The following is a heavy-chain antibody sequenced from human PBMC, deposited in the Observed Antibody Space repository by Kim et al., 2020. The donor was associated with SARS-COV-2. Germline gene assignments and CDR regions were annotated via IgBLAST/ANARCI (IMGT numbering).Heavy chain of an antibody. CDR1: GFTFSSYG. J-gene: IGHJ6*02. V-gene: IGHV3-33*06. Sequence: GGSLRLSCAASGFTFSSYGMHWVRQAPGKGLEWVAVIWYDGSNKYYADSVKGRFTISRDNSKNTLYLQMNSLRAEDTAVYYCAKGRGEGIYYYYGMDVWGQGTTVTVSS. CDR2: IWYDGSNK. D-gene: IGHD3-10*01. CDR3: AKGRGEGIYYYYGMDV.